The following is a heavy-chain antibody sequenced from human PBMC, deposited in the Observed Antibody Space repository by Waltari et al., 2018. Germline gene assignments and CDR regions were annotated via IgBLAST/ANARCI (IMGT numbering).Heavy chain of an antibody. J-gene: IGHJ4*02. CDR2: IYYSGST. Sequence: QLQLQESGPGLVKPSETLSLTCTVSGGSISSSSYYWGWIRPPPGKGLEWIGGIYYSGSTYYNPSLKSRVTISVDTSKNQFSLKLSSVTAADTAVYYCARQTYYDILTDYWGQGTLVTVSS. V-gene: IGHV4-39*01. CDR1: GGSISSSSYY. D-gene: IGHD3-9*01. CDR3: ARQTYYDILTDY.